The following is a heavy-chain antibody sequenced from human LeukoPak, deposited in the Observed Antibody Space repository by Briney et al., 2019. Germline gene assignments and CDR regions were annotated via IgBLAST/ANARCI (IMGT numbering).Heavy chain of an antibody. J-gene: IGHJ1*01. CDR3: ARHMLVGAPVHFQH. V-gene: IGHV5-10-1*01. Sequence: GGSLRISCKGSGYSFSSYWISWVRQMPGKGLEWMERIDPSDSYTNYSPSFQGHVTISADKSISTSYLQWSSLKASDTAMYYCARHMLVGAPVHFQHWGQGSLVTVSS. CDR2: IDPSDSYT. CDR1: GYSFSSYW. D-gene: IGHD1-26*01.